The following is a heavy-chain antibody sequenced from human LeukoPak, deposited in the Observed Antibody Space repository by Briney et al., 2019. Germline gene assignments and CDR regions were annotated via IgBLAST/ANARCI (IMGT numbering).Heavy chain of an antibody. CDR1: GGSISSYY. Sequence: PSETLSLTCTVSGGSISSYYWSWIRQPPGKGLEWIGYIYYSGSTNYNPSLKSRVTISVDTSKNQFSLKLSSVTAADTAVYYCSRHADYGDYLFPWFDPWGQGTLVTVSS. V-gene: IGHV4-59*08. J-gene: IGHJ5*02. CDR2: IYYSGST. CDR3: SRHADYGDYLFPWFDP. D-gene: IGHD4-17*01.